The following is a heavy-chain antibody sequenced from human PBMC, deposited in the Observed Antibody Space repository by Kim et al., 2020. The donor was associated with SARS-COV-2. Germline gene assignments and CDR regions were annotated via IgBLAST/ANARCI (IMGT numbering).Heavy chain of an antibody. Sequence: GGSLRLSCAASGFTFSSTAINWLRQAPGRGLEWVSTISDSGGGTYYADSVKGRFTISRDNSKNMLYLQMNSLRADDTAVYYCAIGWGSYLWGRGTLVTVSS. CDR3: AIGWGSYL. V-gene: IGHV3-23*01. D-gene: IGHD3-16*02. CDR2: ISDSGGGT. CDR1: GFTFSSTA. J-gene: IGHJ4*02.